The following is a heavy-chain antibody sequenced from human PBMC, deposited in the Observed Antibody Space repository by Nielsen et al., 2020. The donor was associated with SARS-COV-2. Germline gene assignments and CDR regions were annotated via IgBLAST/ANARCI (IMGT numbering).Heavy chain of an antibody. CDR2: IYYSGST. D-gene: IGHD7-27*01. CDR3: ARDAAGENYFYGMDV. Sequence: SETLSLTCTVSGGSINNYYWTWIRQPPGKGLEWIGKIYYSGSTYYNPSLQSRVTISVDTSKNQFSLKLMSVTAADTALYFCARDAAGENYFYGMDVWGQGTTVTVSS. CDR1: GGSINNYY. V-gene: IGHV4-59*12. J-gene: IGHJ6*02.